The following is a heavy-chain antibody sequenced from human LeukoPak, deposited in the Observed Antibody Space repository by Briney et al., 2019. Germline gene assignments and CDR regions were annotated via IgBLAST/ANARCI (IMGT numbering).Heavy chain of an antibody. J-gene: IGHJ4*02. CDR1: GYSINSGYY. CDR3: ARAIYSSGWTDFDY. Sequence: SETLSLTCTDSGYSINSGYYWVWRRQPPGKGLEWIGSIYRSGSTNYNPSLKSRVTISVDTSKNQFSLKLSSVTAADTAVYYCARAIYSSGWTDFDYWGQGTLVTASS. D-gene: IGHD6-19*01. V-gene: IGHV4-38-2*02. CDR2: IYRSGST.